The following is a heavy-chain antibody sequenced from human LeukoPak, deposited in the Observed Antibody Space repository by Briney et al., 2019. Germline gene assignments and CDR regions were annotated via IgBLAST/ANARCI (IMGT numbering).Heavy chain of an antibody. Sequence: SETLSLTCTVSGDSISNYYWSWIRQPPGKGLEWIGYISYNGNTNYNPSLKSRVIISLATSKNQFSLKLSSMTAADTAVFYCARVGRGDYVWGSYSFDYWGQGTLVTVSS. D-gene: IGHD3-16*01. CDR1: GDSISNYY. CDR3: ARVGRGDYVWGSYSFDY. V-gene: IGHV4-59*01. CDR2: ISYNGNT. J-gene: IGHJ4*02.